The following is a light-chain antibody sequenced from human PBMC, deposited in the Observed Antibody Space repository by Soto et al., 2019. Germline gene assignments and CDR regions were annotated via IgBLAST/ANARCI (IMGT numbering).Light chain of an antibody. J-gene: IGLJ1*01. CDR3: ASYSTTSTPYV. V-gene: IGLV2-8*01. CDR1: SSDVGGYNY. Sequence: QSVLTQPPSASGSPGQSVAISCTGTSSDVGGYNYVSWYQQHPGKAPKLMIYEVNKRPSGVPDRFSGSKSGNTASLTVSGLQAEDEAVYYCASYSTTSTPYVFGTGTKVTVL. CDR2: EVN.